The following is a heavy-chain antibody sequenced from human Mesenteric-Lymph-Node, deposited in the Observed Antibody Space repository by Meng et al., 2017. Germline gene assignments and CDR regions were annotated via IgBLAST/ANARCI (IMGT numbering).Heavy chain of an antibody. CDR1: GYRFTTYG. CDR3: ATEVNIGLGY. V-gene: IGHV1-3*01. J-gene: IGHJ4*02. Sequence: QCQLGQAGAEVKKPGASVKVSCKASGYRFTTYGIHWVRQAPGQRLEWMGWINGGNDNTKYSQKFQGRVTITVDTSATTAYMDLSSLRSEDTAVYYCATEVNIGLGYWGQGTLVTVSS. D-gene: IGHD7-27*01. CDR2: INGGNDNT.